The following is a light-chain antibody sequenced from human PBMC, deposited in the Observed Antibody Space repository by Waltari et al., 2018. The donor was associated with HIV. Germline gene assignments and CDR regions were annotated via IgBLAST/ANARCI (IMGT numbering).Light chain of an antibody. CDR3: QQYNQGPLGIT. V-gene: IGKV3-15*01. CDR1: QSVSNN. Sequence: EIVMTQSPATLSVSPGGRATLFCRASQSVSNNLAWYQQKPGQGPRLLIYGATTRATGIPARFGGSGSGTEFTLTISSLQSEDFGLYYCQQYNQGPLGITFGQGTRLEI. J-gene: IGKJ5*01. CDR2: GAT.